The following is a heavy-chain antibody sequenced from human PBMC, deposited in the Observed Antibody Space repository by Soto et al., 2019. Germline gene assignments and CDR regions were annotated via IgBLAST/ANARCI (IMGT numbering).Heavy chain of an antibody. J-gene: IGHJ6*02. V-gene: IGHV3-30-3*01. Sequence: GGSLRLSCAASGFTFSSYAMHWVRQAPGKGLEWVAVISYDGSNKYYADSVKGRFTISRDNSKNTLYLQMNSLRAEDTAVYYCARDIVVVPAAMGYYYYYGMDVWGQGTTVTVSS. CDR3: ARDIVVVPAAMGYYYYYGMDV. CDR1: GFTFSSYA. CDR2: ISYDGSNK. D-gene: IGHD2-2*01.